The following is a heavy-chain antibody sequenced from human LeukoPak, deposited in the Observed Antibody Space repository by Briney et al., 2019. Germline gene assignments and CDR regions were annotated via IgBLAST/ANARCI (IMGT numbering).Heavy chain of an antibody. Sequence: PSETLSLTCTVSGDSIGCSSYHWAWVRQPPGKGLEWIGSIFYSGSTYYNPSLKSRVTISVDTSKNQFSLNVYSVTAADTATYYCARRGITYSSSFVGHWGQGTLVTVSS. J-gene: IGHJ4*02. CDR2: IFYSGST. D-gene: IGHD6-13*01. V-gene: IGHV4-39*01. CDR3: ARRGITYSSSFVGH. CDR1: GDSIGCSSYH.